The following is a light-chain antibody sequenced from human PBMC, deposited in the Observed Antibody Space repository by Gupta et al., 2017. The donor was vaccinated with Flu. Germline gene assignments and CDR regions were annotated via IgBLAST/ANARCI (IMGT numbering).Light chain of an antibody. CDR2: DAS. Sequence: IVLTQSPATLPLSPGERATLSCRASQSVSSYLAWYQQKPGQAPRLLIYDASNRATAIPARFSGSGSATDFTPTISSLEPEDFAVYYCQQRSNWPPLTFGGGTKVEIK. CDR1: QSVSSY. V-gene: IGKV3-11*01. CDR3: QQRSNWPPLT. J-gene: IGKJ4*01.